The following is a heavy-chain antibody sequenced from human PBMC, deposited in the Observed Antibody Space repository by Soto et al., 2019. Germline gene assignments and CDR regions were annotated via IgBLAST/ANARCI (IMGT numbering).Heavy chain of an antibody. CDR3: ARLLRTLIYYSSHIGV. Sequence: SCKSSGYALPRYYFHWVRQAPGQGPEWMGIINPSGGITNAAQKFQDRVTMTSDTSTSTVYMELSSLRSEDTAVYYCARLLRTLIYYSSHIGVW. J-gene: IGHJ6*01. CDR2: INPSGGIT. D-gene: IGHD3-16*01. V-gene: IGHV1-46*01. CDR1: GYALPRYY.